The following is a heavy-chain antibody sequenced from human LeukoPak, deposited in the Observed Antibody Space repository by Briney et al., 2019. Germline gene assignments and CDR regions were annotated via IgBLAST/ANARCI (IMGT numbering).Heavy chain of an antibody. CDR2: ISGSGGST. CDR1: GFTFSSYA. D-gene: IGHD6-19*01. V-gene: IGHV3-23*01. CDR3: ARDGGQWLVPGFDY. Sequence: GGSLRLSCAASGFTFSSYAMSWVRQAPGKGLEWVSAISGSGGSTYYADPVKGRFTISRDNAKNSLYLQMNSLRAEDTAVYYCARDGGQWLVPGFDYWGQGTLATVSS. J-gene: IGHJ4*02.